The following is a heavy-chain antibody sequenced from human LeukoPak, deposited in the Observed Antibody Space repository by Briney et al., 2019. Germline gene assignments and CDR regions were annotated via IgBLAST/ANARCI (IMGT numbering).Heavy chain of an antibody. CDR3: ARDIAARLYGMDV. Sequence: PGRSLRLSCAASGFTFSSYWMHWVRQAPGKGLVWVSRINSDGSSTSYADSVKGRFTISRDNAKNTLYLQMNSLRAEDTAVYYCARDIAARLYGMDVWGQGTTVTVSS. J-gene: IGHJ6*02. CDR2: INSDGSST. CDR1: GFTFSSYW. D-gene: IGHD6-6*01. V-gene: IGHV3-74*01.